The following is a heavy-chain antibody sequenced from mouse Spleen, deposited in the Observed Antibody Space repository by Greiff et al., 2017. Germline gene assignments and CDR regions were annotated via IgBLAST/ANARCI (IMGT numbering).Heavy chain of an antibody. Sequence: EVKLVESGGDLVKPGGSLKLSCAASGFTFSSYGMSWVRQTPDKRLEWVATISSGGSYTYYPDSVKGRFTISRDNAKNTLYLQMSSLKSEDTAMYYCARAYYDYLDYWGQGTTLTVSS. CDR3: ARAYYDYLDY. CDR2: ISSGGSYT. J-gene: IGHJ2*01. CDR1: GFTFSSYG. D-gene: IGHD2-4*01. V-gene: IGHV5-6*01.